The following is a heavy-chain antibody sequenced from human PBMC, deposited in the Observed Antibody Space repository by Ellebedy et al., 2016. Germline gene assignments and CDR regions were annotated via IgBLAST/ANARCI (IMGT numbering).Heavy chain of an antibody. D-gene: IGHD6-6*01. J-gene: IGHJ4*02. V-gene: IGHV3-7*01. CDR1: GFTFSDYW. Sequence: GESLKISCAASGFTFSDYWMSWVRQAPGKGLEWVANIKQDGTKKYHVDSVKGRFTISRDNPRNLLYLQMNSLRAEDTAVYYCASLAGRQRYNDWGQGTLVTVST. CDR3: ASLAGRQRYND. CDR2: IKQDGTKK.